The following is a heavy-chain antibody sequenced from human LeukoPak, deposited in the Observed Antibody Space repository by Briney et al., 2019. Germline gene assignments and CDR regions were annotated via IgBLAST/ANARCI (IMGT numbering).Heavy chain of an antibody. J-gene: IGHJ4*02. Sequence: ASVTVSCKASGYTFTSYDINWVRQATGQGLEWMGWMNPNSGNTGYAQKFQGRVTMTRNTSISTAYMELSSLRSEDTAVYYCARGRGYCSSTSCYLYYFDYWGQGTLVTVSS. V-gene: IGHV1-8*01. CDR1: GYTFTSYD. CDR3: ARGRGYCSSTSCYLYYFDY. CDR2: MNPNSGNT. D-gene: IGHD2-2*01.